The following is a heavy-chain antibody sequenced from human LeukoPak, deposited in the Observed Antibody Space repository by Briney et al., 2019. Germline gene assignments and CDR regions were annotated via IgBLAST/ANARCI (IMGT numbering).Heavy chain of an antibody. D-gene: IGHD3-10*01. Sequence: PGGSLRLSCAASGFTFSSYGMHWVRQAPGKGLEWVAFIRYDGSNKYYADSVKGRFTISRDNSKNTLYLQMNSLRAEDTAVYYCARAYNVPRSGSGGSEFDIWGQGTMVTVSS. CDR3: ARAYNVPRSGSGGSEFDI. J-gene: IGHJ3*02. V-gene: IGHV3-30*02. CDR2: IRYDGSNK. CDR1: GFTFSSYG.